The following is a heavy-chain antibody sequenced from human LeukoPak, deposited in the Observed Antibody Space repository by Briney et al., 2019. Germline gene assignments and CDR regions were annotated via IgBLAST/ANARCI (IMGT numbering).Heavy chain of an antibody. J-gene: IGHJ4*02. Sequence: GASVKVSCKASGYTFTGYYMHWVRQAPGQGLEWMGWINPNSGGTNYAQKFQGRVTMTRDTSISTAYMELSRLRSDDTAVYYCARGASSGWPYYFDYWGQGTLVTVSS. CDR2: INPNSGGT. CDR1: GYTFTGYY. V-gene: IGHV1-2*02. CDR3: ARGASSGWPYYFDY. D-gene: IGHD6-19*01.